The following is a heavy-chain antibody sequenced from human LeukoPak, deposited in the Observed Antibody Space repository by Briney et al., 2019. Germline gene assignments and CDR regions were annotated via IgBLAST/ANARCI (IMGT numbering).Heavy chain of an antibody. CDR3: AKGSRTFDY. Sequence: GGSLRLSCAASGFIFSSFAMNWVRQAPGKGLEWVSLVSASGGSTYYADSVKGRFTISRDNSKNTLYLQMNSLRAEDTAVYYCAKGSRTFDYWGQGTLVTVSS. CDR2: VSASGGST. V-gene: IGHV3-23*01. J-gene: IGHJ4*02. D-gene: IGHD3-10*01. CDR1: GFIFSSFA.